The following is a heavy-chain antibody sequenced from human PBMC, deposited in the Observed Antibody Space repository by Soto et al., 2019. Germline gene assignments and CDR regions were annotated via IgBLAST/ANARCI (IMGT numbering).Heavy chain of an antibody. CDR1: GGSISSSNW. Sequence: SLTCAVSGGSISSSNWWSWVRQPPGKGLEWIGEIYHSGSTNYNPSLKSRVTISVDKSKNQFSLKLSSVTAADTAVYYCARSESNDYGWGSYEHSFDYWGQGTLVTVSS. D-gene: IGHD3-16*01. CDR2: IYHSGST. J-gene: IGHJ4*02. V-gene: IGHV4-4*02. CDR3: ARSESNDYGWGSYEHSFDY.